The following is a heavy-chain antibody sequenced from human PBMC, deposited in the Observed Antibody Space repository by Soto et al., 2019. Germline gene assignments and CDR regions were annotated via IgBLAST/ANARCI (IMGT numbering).Heavy chain of an antibody. V-gene: IGHV3-74*01. Sequence: VQLVESGGGLVQPGGSLRLSCAASGFTFSMYWMHWVRQVPGKGPEWVSRINDDGISTNYADSVKGRFTTSSDSSKTTVYLQMNDLRPDDTAVYYCATWHEREHAFDVWGQGTTVTISS. CDR2: INDDGIST. CDR1: GFTFSMYW. CDR3: ATWHEREHAFDV. J-gene: IGHJ3*01. D-gene: IGHD1-1*01.